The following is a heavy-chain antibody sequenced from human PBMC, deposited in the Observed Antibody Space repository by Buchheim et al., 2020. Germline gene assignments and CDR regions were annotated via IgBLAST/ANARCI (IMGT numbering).Heavy chain of an antibody. V-gene: IGHV4-59*01. CDR1: GGSISSYY. CDR3: ARASMVTGFDY. J-gene: IGHJ4*02. D-gene: IGHD5-18*01. Sequence: QVQLQESGPGLVKPSETLSLTCTVSGGSISSYYWSWIRQPPGKGLEWIGYIYYSGSTNYNPSLKRRVTISVDTSKNQFSLKLSSVTAADTAVYYCARASMVTGFDYWGQGTL. CDR2: IYYSGST.